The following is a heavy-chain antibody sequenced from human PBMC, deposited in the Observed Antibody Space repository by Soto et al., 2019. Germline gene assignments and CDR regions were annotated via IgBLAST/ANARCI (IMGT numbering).Heavy chain of an antibody. J-gene: IGHJ4*02. D-gene: IGHD4-17*01. CDR1: GYTFTSYG. Sequence: GDPVKVSCKASGYTFTSYGISWVRQAPGQGLEWMGWISAYNGNTNYAQKLQGRVTMTTDTSTSTAYMELRSLRSDDTAVYYCARELYGDPTFDYWGQGTLVTVSS. CDR2: ISAYNGNT. V-gene: IGHV1-18*01. CDR3: ARELYGDPTFDY.